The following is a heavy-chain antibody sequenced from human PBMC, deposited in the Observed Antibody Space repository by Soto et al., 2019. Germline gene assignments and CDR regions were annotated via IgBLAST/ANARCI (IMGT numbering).Heavy chain of an antibody. CDR2: IYYSGST. CDR1: GGSISSYY. J-gene: IGHJ5*02. Sequence: GSLSLTCTVSGGSISSYYWSWIRQPPGKGLEWIGYIYYSGSTNYNPSLKSRVTISVDTSKNQFSLKLSSVTAADTAVYYCARDRQTVGASWFDPWGQGTLVTVSS. CDR3: ARDRQTVGASWFDP. V-gene: IGHV4-59*01. D-gene: IGHD1-26*01.